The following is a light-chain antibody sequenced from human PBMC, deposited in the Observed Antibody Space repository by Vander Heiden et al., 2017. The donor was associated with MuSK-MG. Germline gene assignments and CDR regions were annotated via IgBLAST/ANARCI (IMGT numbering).Light chain of an antibody. CDR1: RHNIGAGFD. CDR3: QSYDSSLSGSV. CDR2: TNN. V-gene: IGLV1-40*01. J-gene: IGLJ2*01. Sequence: QSVLTPPPSVSGPPGQRVTIPSTGRRHNIGAGFDVPWYQQLPGTAPKLLIYTNNNRPSGVPDRFSGSKSGTSASLAITGLQAEDEADYYCQSYDSSLSGSVFGGGTQLTVL.